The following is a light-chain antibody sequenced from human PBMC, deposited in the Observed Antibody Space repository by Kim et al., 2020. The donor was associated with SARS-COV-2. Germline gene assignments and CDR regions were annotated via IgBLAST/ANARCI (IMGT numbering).Light chain of an antibody. J-gene: IGKJ2*02. CDR3: QQYKSSSCT. CDR2: DAS. V-gene: IGKV1-5*01. Sequence: SASIGDRVTTTCRASQSISNWLAWYQQRPGKAPKLLIYDASNLESGVPSRFSGSGSGTEFTLTITSLQPDDFSTYYCQQYKSSSCTFGQGTKLEIK. CDR1: QSISNW.